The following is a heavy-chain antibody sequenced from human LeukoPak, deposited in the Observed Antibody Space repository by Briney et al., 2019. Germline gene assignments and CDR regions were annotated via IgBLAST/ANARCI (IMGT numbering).Heavy chain of an antibody. CDR3: AKPISGGLTETADWFRH. V-gene: IGHV3-23*01. D-gene: IGHD2-21*02. CDR2: INANSGAT. J-gene: IGHJ5*01. Sequence: PGGSLRLSCADPGFASSVYAKSSLRQPPGKGLEWVSTINANSGATSYAASVRGRFTISRDNSKNTLYLQLNTLRADDTATYYCAKPISGGLTETADWFRHWGQGTLVVVSS. CDR1: GFASSVYA.